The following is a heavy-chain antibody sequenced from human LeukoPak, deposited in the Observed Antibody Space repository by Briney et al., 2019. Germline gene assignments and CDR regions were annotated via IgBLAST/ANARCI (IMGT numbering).Heavy chain of an antibody. V-gene: IGHV1-18*01. CDR3: ARNVEMTYYFDY. Sequence: AASVKVSCKASVYTFTSYGISWVRQAPGQGLEWVGWISAYNGNTNYAQKLQGRVTMTTDTSTRTAYMELRSLRSDDTAVYYCARNVEMTYYFDYWGQGTLVTVSS. J-gene: IGHJ4*02. D-gene: IGHD5-24*01. CDR2: ISAYNGNT. CDR1: VYTFTSYG.